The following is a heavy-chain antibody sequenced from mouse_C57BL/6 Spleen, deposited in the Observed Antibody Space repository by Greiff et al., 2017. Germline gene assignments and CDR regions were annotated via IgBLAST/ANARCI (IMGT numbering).Heavy chain of an antibody. V-gene: IGHV1-80*01. Sequence: LQESGASVKISCKASGYAFSSYWMNWVKQRPGKGLEWLGQIYPGDGDTNYNGKFKGKATLTADKSSSTAYMQLSSLTSEDSAVYFCARYGFDYWGQGTTLTVSS. CDR2: IYPGDGDT. CDR3: ARYGFDY. D-gene: IGHD1-1*01. J-gene: IGHJ2*01. CDR1: GYAFSSYW.